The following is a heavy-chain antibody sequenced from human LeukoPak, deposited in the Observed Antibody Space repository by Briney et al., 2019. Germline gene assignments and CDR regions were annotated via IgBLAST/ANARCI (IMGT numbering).Heavy chain of an antibody. CDR2: ISYDGSNK. CDR1: GFTFSSYG. Sequence: PGGSLRLSCAASGFTFSSYGMHWVRQAPGKGLEWVAVISYDGSNKYYADSVKGRFTISRDNSKNTLYLQMNSLRAEDTAVYYCAKDPGDIVLMVYAISSPPDVWGKGTTVTVSS. J-gene: IGHJ6*04. D-gene: IGHD2-8*01. V-gene: IGHV3-30*18. CDR3: AKDPGDIVLMVYAISSPPDV.